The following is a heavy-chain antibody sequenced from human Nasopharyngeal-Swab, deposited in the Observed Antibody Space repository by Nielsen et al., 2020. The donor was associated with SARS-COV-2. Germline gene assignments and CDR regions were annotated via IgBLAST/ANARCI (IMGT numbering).Heavy chain of an antibody. D-gene: IGHD4-23*01. CDR3: ATLTVEGNNWFDP. Sequence: VRQMPGKGLEWMGRIDPSDSYTNYSPSSQGHVTISADKSISTAYLQWSSLKASDTAMYYCATLTVEGNNWFDPWDQGTLVTVSS. V-gene: IGHV5-10-1*01. J-gene: IGHJ5*02. CDR2: IDPSDSYT.